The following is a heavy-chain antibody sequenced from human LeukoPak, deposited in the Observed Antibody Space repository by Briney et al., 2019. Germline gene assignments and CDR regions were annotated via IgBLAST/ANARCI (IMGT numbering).Heavy chain of an antibody. J-gene: IGHJ4*02. CDR1: GYTFTGYY. CDR2: INPNSGGT. CDR3: ARDGYSYGQGPFDY. V-gene: IGHV1-2*02. Sequence: ASVKVSCKASGYTFTGYYMHWVRQAPGQGPEWMGWINPNSGGTSYAQKFQGRATMTRDTSISTVYMELSRLRSDDTAVYYCARDGYSYGQGPFDYWGQGTLVAVSS. D-gene: IGHD5-18*01.